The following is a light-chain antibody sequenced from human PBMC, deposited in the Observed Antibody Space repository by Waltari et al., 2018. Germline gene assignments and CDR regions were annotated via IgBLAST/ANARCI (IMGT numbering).Light chain of an antibody. CDR3: QQGYSTQRVT. CDR2: ATS. J-gene: IGKJ4*01. CDR1: QSISGY. Sequence: DIQMTQSPSSQSASVGDRVTITCRASQSISGYLNWYQQKPDKAPKLLIHATSTLQSGVPSRFSGSGSGTDFTLTISSLQPEDFATYFCQQGYSTQRVTFGGGTKVEIK. V-gene: IGKV1-39*01.